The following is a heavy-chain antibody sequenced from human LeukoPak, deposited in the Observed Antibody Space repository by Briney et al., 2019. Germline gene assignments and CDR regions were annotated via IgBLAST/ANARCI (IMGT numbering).Heavy chain of an antibody. Sequence: SETLSLTCTVSGGSISSYNYYWGWIRQPPGKGLEWIGSIYYSGTTYYNPSLKSRVTISVDTSKNQFSLKLSSVTAADAAVYYCASIGAPGIVAFTDNWFDPWGQGTLVAVSS. CDR1: GGSISSYNYY. CDR2: IYYSGTT. D-gene: IGHD6-13*01. V-gene: IGHV4-39*01. CDR3: ASIGAPGIVAFTDNWFDP. J-gene: IGHJ5*02.